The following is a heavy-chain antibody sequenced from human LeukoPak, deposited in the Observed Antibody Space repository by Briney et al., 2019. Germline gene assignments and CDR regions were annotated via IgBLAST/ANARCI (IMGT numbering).Heavy chain of an antibody. Sequence: PGGSLRLSCVASGFTFSSYWMSWVRQAPGKGLEWVANIKQDGSEKYYVDSVKGRFTISRDNAKNSLYLQMNSLRAEDTAVYYCARDYIVGATYYFDYWGQGTLVTVSS. D-gene: IGHD1-26*01. J-gene: IGHJ4*02. V-gene: IGHV3-7*01. CDR1: GFTFSSYW. CDR3: ARDYIVGATYYFDY. CDR2: IKQDGSEK.